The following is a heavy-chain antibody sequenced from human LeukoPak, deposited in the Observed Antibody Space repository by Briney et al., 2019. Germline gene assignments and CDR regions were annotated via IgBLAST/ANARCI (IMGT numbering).Heavy chain of an antibody. CDR3: ARVQRITMVRGDLGPAK. CDR1: GGSISSGGYY. V-gene: IGHV4-31*03. J-gene: IGHJ4*02. CDR2: IYYSGST. Sequence: SQTLSLTCTVSGGSISSGGYYWSWIRQHPGKGLEWIGYIYYSGSTYYNPSLKSRVIISVDTSKNQFSLKLSSVTAADTAVYYCARVQRITMVRGDLGPAKWGQGTLVTVSS. D-gene: IGHD3-10*01.